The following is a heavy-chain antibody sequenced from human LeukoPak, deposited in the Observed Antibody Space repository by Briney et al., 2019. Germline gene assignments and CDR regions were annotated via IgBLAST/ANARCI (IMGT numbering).Heavy chain of an antibody. CDR1: GSSISNYY. CDR3: ARVRDSSGYYYFDY. V-gene: IGHV4-59*01. Sequence: SQTLSLTCTVSGSSISNYYWIWIRQPPGKGLEWIGHISYSGSTNYNPSLKSRVTISVDTSKNQFSLKVTSVTAADTAVYYCARVRDSSGYYYFDYWGQGTLVTVSS. D-gene: IGHD3-22*01. CDR2: ISYSGST. J-gene: IGHJ4*02.